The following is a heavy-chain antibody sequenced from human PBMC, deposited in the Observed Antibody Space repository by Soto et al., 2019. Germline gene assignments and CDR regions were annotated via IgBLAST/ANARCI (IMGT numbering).Heavy chain of an antibody. V-gene: IGHV3-30*18. CDR3: AKPLYSYGYDFDY. CDR1: GFTFISYG. D-gene: IGHD5-18*01. CDR2: ISYDGSNK. Sequence: PGGSLRLSCAASGFTFISYGIHWVRHSPGKGLEWVAVISYDGSNKYYADSVKGRFTISRDNSKNTLYLQMNSLRAEDTAVYYCAKPLYSYGYDFDYWGQGTLVTVSS. J-gene: IGHJ4*02.